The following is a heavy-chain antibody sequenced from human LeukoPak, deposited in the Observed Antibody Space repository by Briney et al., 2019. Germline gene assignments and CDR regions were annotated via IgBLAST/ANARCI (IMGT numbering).Heavy chain of an antibody. CDR3: TRDAGTYNWLDP. J-gene: IGHJ5*02. Sequence: GGSLRLSCAASGFTFSDCSIHWVRQASGKGLGWVGLIDKKTKNYETAYAASVRGRFTISRDDSQNTAYLQMYSLETEDTALYYCTRDAGTYNWLDPWGQGTLVTVSS. CDR2: IDKKTKNYET. CDR1: GFTFSDCS. V-gene: IGHV3-73*01. D-gene: IGHD1-26*01.